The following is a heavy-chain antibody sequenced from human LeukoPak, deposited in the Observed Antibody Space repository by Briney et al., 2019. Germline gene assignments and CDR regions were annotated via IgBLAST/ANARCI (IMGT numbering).Heavy chain of an antibody. V-gene: IGHV1-46*01. J-gene: IGHJ4*02. CDR2: INPSGGST. D-gene: IGHD3-22*01. Sequence: ASVKVSCKASGYTFTSYYMHWVRQAPGQGLEWMGIINPSGGSTNYAQKLQGRVTMTTDTSTSTAYMELRSLRSDDTAVYYCARYYYDSWDYFDYWGQGTLVTVSS. CDR1: GYTFTSYY. CDR3: ARYYYDSWDYFDY.